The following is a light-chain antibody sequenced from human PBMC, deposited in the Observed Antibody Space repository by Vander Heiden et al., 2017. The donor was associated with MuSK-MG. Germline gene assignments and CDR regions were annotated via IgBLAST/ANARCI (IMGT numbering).Light chain of an antibody. CDR2: GAS. CDR1: KSVSSN. Sequence: EIVMTQSPATLSVSPGERATLSCRASKSVSSNLAWYQQKPGQAPRLLIYGASTRTTDIPARFSGSGSGTEFTLTISSLQSEDFAVYYCQQYNKWPPLTFGGGTKVEIK. V-gene: IGKV3-15*01. J-gene: IGKJ4*01. CDR3: QQYNKWPPLT.